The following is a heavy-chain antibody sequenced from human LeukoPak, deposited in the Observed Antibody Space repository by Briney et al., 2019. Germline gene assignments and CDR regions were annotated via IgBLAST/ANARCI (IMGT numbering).Heavy chain of an antibody. CDR3: AKRLAYASGGSDYFDY. CDR1: GFTFSSYA. J-gene: IGHJ4*02. CDR2: ISGSGGST. Sequence: GGSLRLSCAASGFTFSSYAMSWARQAPGKGLEWVSAISGSGGSTYYADSVKGRFTISRDNSKNTLYLHMNSLRAEDTAVYYCAKRLAYASGGSDYFDYWGQGTLVTVSS. V-gene: IGHV3-23*01. D-gene: IGHD3-10*01.